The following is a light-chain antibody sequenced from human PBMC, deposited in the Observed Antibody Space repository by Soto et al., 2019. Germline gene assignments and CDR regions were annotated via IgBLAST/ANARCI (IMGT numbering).Light chain of an antibody. CDR1: QGLLYGDGHTY. V-gene: IGKV2-30*01. J-gene: IGKJ1*01. CDR2: KVS. CDR3: MQATHWPPT. Sequence: DVVMTQSPLSLPVSLGQPASISCKSSQGLLYGDGHTYLNWFQLRPDQSPRRLIYKVSDRDSGVPDRFSGSGSGTDFTLKISRVEADDVGLYYCMQATHWPPTFGQGTKVEIK.